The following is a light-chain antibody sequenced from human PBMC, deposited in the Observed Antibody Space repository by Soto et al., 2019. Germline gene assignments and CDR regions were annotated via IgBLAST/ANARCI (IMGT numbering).Light chain of an antibody. V-gene: IGKV1-9*01. CDR3: QHLNDFRYT. CDR1: QAISSS. J-gene: IGKJ2*01. Sequence: DIQLTQSPSFLSASVGDRVTITCRASQAISSSLAWYQHNPGKAPKLLIYAASTLQNGVPSSFSRSGSGTEITLTNNSLQPEDFATYYCQHLNDFRYTFGQGTKVEIK. CDR2: AAS.